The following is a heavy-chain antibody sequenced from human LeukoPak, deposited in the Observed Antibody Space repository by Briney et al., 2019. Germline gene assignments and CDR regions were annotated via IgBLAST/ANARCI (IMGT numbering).Heavy chain of an antibody. CDR1: GHTFTSYG. V-gene: IGHV1-18*01. CDR3: AREGSGWWGAMEVYFDY. CDR2: ISAYNGNT. J-gene: IGHJ4*02. Sequence: ASVKVSCKATGHTFTSYGISWVRQAPGQGLEWMGWISAYNGNTNYAQKLQGRVTMTTDTSTSTAYMELRSLRSDDTAVYYCAREGSGWWGAMEVYFDYWGQGTLVTVSS. D-gene: IGHD6-19*01.